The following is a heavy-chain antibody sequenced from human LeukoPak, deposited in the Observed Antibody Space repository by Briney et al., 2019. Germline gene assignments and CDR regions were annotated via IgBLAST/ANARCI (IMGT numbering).Heavy chain of an antibody. D-gene: IGHD1-26*01. V-gene: IGHV3-23*01. CDR2: ISGSGGST. J-gene: IGHJ4*02. CDR3: ASQEIGRGGSYNFGY. CDR1: GFTFSSYA. Sequence: PGGSLRLSCAASGFTFSSYAMSWVRQAPGKGLEWVSAISGSGGSTYYADSVKGRFTISRDNSKNTLYLQMNSLRAEDTAVYYCASQEIGRGGSYNFGYWGQGTLVTVSS.